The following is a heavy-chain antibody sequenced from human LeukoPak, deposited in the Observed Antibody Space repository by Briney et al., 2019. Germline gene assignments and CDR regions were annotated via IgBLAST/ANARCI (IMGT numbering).Heavy chain of an antibody. V-gene: IGHV4-59*01. CDR3: ARVSPENDAFDI. J-gene: IGHJ3*02. CDR1: GGSISSYY. Sequence: PSETLSLTCTVSGGSISSYYWSWIRQPPGKGLEWIGYIYYGGSTNYNPSLKSRVTISVHPSKNQFSLKLSSVTAADTAVYYCARVSPENDAFDIWGQGTMVTVSS. CDR2: IYYGGST.